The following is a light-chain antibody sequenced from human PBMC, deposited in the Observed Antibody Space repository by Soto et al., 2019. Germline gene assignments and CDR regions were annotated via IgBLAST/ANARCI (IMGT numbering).Light chain of an antibody. Sequence: QSALTQPPSGSGSPGQSVTLTCTRTSGDVGGYNYVSWYQQHPGKAPKLMIFEVSERPSGVPDRFSASKSGNTASLTVSGLQAEDEADYYCSSYAGSNNYVFGTGTKVTVL. CDR1: SGDVGGYNY. CDR3: SSYAGSNNYV. J-gene: IGLJ1*01. CDR2: EVS. V-gene: IGLV2-8*01.